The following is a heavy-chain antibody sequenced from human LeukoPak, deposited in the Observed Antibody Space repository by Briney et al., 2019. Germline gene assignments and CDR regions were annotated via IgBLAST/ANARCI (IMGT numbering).Heavy chain of an antibody. CDR3: ARKPDYYGADY. CDR2: IKGDGGSP. Sequence: GGSLRLSCAASGFTLSNYWMHWARQAPGKGLVWVSRIKGDGGSPTYADSVKGRFTISRVNAKHTLYLQMNSLRAEDTAVYYCARKPDYYGADYWGQGTLVTVSS. D-gene: IGHD3-10*01. CDR1: GFTLSNYW. J-gene: IGHJ4*02. V-gene: IGHV3-74*01.